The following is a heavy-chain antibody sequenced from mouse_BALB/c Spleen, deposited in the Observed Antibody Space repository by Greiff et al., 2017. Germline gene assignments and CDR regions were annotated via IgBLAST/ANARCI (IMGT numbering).Heavy chain of an antibody. CDR1: GYSFTGYY. V-gene: IGHV1S34*01. J-gene: IGHJ2*01. Sequence: LVKTGASVKISCKASGYSFTGYYMHWVKQSHGKSLEWIGYISCYNGATSYNQKFKDKATLTVDKSSSTAYMQLSSPTSEDSAVYYCARGLWLRFSYFDYWGQGTTLTVSS. CDR2: ISCYNGAT. D-gene: IGHD2-2*01. CDR3: ARGLWLRFSYFDY.